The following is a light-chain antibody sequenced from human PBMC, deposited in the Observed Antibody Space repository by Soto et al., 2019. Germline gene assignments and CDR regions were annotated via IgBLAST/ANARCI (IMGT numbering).Light chain of an antibody. Sequence: QSALTQPASVSGSPGQSITISCTGTSSDVGGYNYVSWYQQHPGKAPKLMIYEVSNRPAGVSNRFSGSKSGNTASLTISGLRAEYETDYYCCSYTSGSIRVFGGGTKLAVL. CDR3: CSYTSGSIRV. CDR2: EVS. V-gene: IGLV2-14*01. J-gene: IGLJ2*01. CDR1: SSDVGGYNY.